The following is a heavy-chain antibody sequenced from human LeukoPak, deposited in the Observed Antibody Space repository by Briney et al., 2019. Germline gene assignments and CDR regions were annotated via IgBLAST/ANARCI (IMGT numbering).Heavy chain of an antibody. CDR2: ISGSGGST. CDR3: ASTPLGIAAAGGFDP. V-gene: IGHV3-23*01. Sequence: GRSLRLSCAASGFTFSSYAMSWVRQAPGKALEWVSAISGSGGSTYYADPVKGRFTISRDNSKNTLYLQMNSLRAEDTAVYYCASTPLGIAAAGGFDPWGQGTLVTVSS. CDR1: GFTFSSYA. J-gene: IGHJ5*02. D-gene: IGHD6-13*01.